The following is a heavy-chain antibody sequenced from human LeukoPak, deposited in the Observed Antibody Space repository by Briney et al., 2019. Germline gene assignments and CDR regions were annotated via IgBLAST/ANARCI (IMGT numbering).Heavy chain of an antibody. CDR2: ISGDGGST. CDR3: AKDNPMVRGVMAYYFDY. D-gene: IGHD3-10*01. J-gene: IGHJ4*02. V-gene: IGHV3-43*02. CDR1: GFTFDDYA. Sequence: PGGSLRLSCAASGFTFDDYAMHWVRQAPGKGVEWVSLISGDGGSTYYADSVKGRFTISRDNSKNSLYLQMNSLRTEDTALYYCAKDNPMVRGVMAYYFDYWGQGTLVTVSS.